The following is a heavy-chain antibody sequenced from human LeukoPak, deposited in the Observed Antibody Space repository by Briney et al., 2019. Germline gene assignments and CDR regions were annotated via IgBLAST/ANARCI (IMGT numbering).Heavy chain of an antibody. CDR2: IYYSGST. V-gene: IGHV4-59*12. Sequence: PSETLSLTCTVSGDSISSYYWSWIRQPPGKGLEWIGYIYYSGSTNYNPSLKSRVTISVDTSKNQFSLKLSSVTAADTAVYYCARVLIWFGQLQNWFDPWGPGTLVTVSS. J-gene: IGHJ5*02. D-gene: IGHD3-10*01. CDR3: ARVLIWFGQLQNWFDP. CDR1: GDSISSYY.